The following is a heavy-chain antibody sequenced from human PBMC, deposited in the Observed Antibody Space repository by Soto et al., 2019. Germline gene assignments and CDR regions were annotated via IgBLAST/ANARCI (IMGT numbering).Heavy chain of an antibody. J-gene: IGHJ5*02. CDR1: GGSFSGYY. CDR2: INHSGST. D-gene: IGHD6-19*01. V-gene: IGHV4-34*01. CDR3: ARGPRLRIAVAGTRWFDP. Sequence: SETLSLTCAVYGGSFSGYYWSWIRQPPGKGLEWIGEINHSGSTNYNPSLKSRVTISVDTSKNQFSLKLSSVTAADTAVYYCARGPRLRIAVAGTRWFDPWGQGTLVTVSS.